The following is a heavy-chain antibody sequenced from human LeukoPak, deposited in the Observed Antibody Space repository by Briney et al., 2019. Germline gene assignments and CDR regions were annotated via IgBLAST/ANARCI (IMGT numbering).Heavy chain of an antibody. CDR1: GYTFTSYY. Sequence: ASVKVSCKASGYTFTSYYMHWVRQAPGQGLEWMGIINPSSGSTGYAQKFQGRVTMTRNTSISTAYMELSSLRSEDTAVYYCARRSLRYFDWLPPGLYYYYYGMDVWGQGTTVTVSS. D-gene: IGHD3-9*01. V-gene: IGHV1-46*01. CDR3: ARRSLRYFDWLPPGLYYYYYGMDV. CDR2: INPSSGST. J-gene: IGHJ6*02.